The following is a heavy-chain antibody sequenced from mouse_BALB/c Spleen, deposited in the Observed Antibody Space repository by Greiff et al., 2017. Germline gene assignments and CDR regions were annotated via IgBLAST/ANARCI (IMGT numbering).Heavy chain of an antibody. Sequence: VKLVESGPELVKPGASVKISCKASGYAFSSSWMNWVKQRPGQGLEWIGRIYPGDGDTNYNGKFKGKATLTADKSSSTAYMQLSSLTSVDSAVYFCARVGNSPMDYWGQGTSVTVSS. D-gene: IGHD2-1*01. V-gene: IGHV1-82*01. CDR1: GYAFSSSW. CDR2: IYPGDGDT. J-gene: IGHJ4*01. CDR3: ARVGNSPMDY.